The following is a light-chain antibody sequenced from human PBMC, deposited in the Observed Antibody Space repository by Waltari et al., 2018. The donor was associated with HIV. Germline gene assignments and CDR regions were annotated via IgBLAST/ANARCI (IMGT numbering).Light chain of an antibody. CDR2: STN. Sequence: QTVVTQEPSFSVSHGGTVTLTCGLSYGSVATNNTPHWYQQTPGQAPRTIIYSTNTRSSGVPDLFSGSILGNKAALTITGAQADDESDYYCVVYMGSGGWVFGGGTKLTVL. V-gene: IGLV8-61*01. CDR1: YGSVATNNT. CDR3: VVYMGSGGWV. J-gene: IGLJ3*02.